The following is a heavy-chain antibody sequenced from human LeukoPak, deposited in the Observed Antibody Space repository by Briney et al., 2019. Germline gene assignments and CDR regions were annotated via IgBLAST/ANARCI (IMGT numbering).Heavy chain of an antibody. CDR3: AKDRTRQAY. V-gene: IGHV3-7*03. J-gene: IGHJ4*02. D-gene: IGHD3-3*01. Sequence: GGSLRLSCAASGFTFSNYWMSWVRQTPGKGLEWVANIKEDGSDKYYVDSLKGRFTISRDNAKDSLYLQMNSLRAEDTAVYYCAKDRTRQAYWGQGTLVIVSP. CDR2: IKEDGSDK. CDR1: GFTFSNYW.